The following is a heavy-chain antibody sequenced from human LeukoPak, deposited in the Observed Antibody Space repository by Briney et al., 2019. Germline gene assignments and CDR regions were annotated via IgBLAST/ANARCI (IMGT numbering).Heavy chain of an antibody. D-gene: IGHD6-19*01. Sequence: GASVKVSCKASGYTFTGYYMHWVRQAPGQGLEWMGWINPNSGGTNYAQKFQGRVTMTRDTSISTAYMELSRLRSDDTAVYYCARDQWLDVAGVDPWGQGTLVTVSS. CDR1: GYTFTGYY. CDR3: ARDQWLDVAGVDP. CDR2: INPNSGGT. V-gene: IGHV1-2*02. J-gene: IGHJ5*02.